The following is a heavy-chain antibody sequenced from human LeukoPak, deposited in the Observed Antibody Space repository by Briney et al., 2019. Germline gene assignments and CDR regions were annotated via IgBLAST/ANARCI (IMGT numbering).Heavy chain of an antibody. Sequence: SETLSLTCTVSGGSISSYYWSWIRQPPGKGLEWGGYIYYSGSTNYNPSLKSRVTISVDTSKNQFSLKLSSVTAADTAVYYCARLYGSGSYAIDYWGQGTLVTVSS. CDR3: ARLYGSGSYAIDY. D-gene: IGHD3-10*01. J-gene: IGHJ4*02. CDR1: GGSISSYY. CDR2: IYYSGST. V-gene: IGHV4-59*01.